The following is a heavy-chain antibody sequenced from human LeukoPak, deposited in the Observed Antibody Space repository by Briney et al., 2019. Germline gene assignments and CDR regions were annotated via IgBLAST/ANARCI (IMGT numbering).Heavy chain of an antibody. V-gene: IGHV1-2*06. CDR1: GYTFTGYY. J-gene: IGHJ3*02. CDR3: ARETYYNAFDI. D-gene: IGHD3-22*01. CDR2: INPNSGGT. Sequence: ASVKVSYKASGYTFTGYYMHWVRQAPGQGLEWMGRINPNSGGTNYAQKFQGRVTMTRDTSISTAYMELSRLRSDDTAVYYCARETYYNAFDIWGQGTMVTVSS.